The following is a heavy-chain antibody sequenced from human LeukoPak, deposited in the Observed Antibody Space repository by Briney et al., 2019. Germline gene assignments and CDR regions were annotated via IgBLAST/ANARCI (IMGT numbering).Heavy chain of an antibody. Sequence: ASVKVSWKATGYTFPTHGINWVRQAPGHGLEWMGWISTDNGNIIYAQKFQGRVFLTTDTSTGTTYLELRTLRSDDTAVYYCTRIVPYADVARWLHPWGQGTLVTVSS. CDR1: GYTFPTHG. J-gene: IGHJ5*02. CDR3: TRIVPYADVARWLHP. D-gene: IGHD4/OR15-4a*01. CDR2: ISTDNGNI. V-gene: IGHV1-18*01.